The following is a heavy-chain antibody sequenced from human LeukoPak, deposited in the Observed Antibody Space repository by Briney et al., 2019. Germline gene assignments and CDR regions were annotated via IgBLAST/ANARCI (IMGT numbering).Heavy chain of an antibody. V-gene: IGHV4-4*07. Sequence: SETLSLTCTVSGGSMDSYHWSWIRQPAGKELEWIGHMYTTGTTRYKSALKSRVSMSIVTSTNQFSLTLSSVTAADTAVYYCARGLRDVRGWYHHDFWGQGTLVTVSS. CDR2: MYTTGTT. J-gene: IGHJ4*02. CDR3: ARGLRDVRGWYHHDF. D-gene: IGHD6-19*01. CDR1: GGSMDSYH.